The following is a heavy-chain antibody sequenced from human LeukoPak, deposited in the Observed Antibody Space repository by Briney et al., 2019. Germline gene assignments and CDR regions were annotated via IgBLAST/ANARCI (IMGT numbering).Heavy chain of an antibody. Sequence: GGSLSLSGLASGFTVSSNYMSWVGQAQGKGLGWVSVIYSGGSTYYADSVKGRFTISRDNSKNTLYLQMNSLRAEDTAVYYCARAYYYDSSDAFDIWGQGTMVTVSS. D-gene: IGHD3-22*01. CDR1: GFTVSSNY. J-gene: IGHJ3*02. V-gene: IGHV3-66*01. CDR2: IYSGGST. CDR3: ARAYYYDSSDAFDI.